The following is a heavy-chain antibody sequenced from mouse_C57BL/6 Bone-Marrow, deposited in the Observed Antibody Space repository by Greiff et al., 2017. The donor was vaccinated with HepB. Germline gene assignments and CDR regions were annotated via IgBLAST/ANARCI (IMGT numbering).Heavy chain of an antibody. CDR2: IYPGDGDT. CDR3: AREGLTGRNYFDY. CDR1: GYAFSSYW. J-gene: IGHJ2*01. Sequence: VQLQQSGAELVKPGASVKISCKASGYAFSSYWMNWVKQRPGKGLEWIGQIYPGDGDTNYNGKFKGKATLTADKSSSTAYMQLSSLTSEDSAVYFCAREGLTGRNYFDYWGQGTTLTVSS. D-gene: IGHD4-1*01. V-gene: IGHV1-80*01.